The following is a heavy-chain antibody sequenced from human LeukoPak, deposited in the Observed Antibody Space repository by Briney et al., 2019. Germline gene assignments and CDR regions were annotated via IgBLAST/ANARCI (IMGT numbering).Heavy chain of an antibody. CDR3: ARWGKYCSSATCYSYFDP. CDR2: TYPGDSDT. J-gene: IGHJ5*02. CDR1: GYSFTCHW. V-gene: IGHV5-51*01. D-gene: IGHD2-2*01. Sequence: GESLKISCKGSGYSFTCHWIGWVRQMPGKGLEWMGITYPGDSDTRYSPSFQGQVTISADKSISTAYLQWSSLKASDTAMYYCARWGKYCSSATCYSYFDPWGQGTLVTVSS.